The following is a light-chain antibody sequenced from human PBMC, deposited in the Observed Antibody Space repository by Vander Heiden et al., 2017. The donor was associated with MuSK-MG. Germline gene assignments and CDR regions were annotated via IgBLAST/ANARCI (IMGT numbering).Light chain of an antibody. CDR3: QQYTNWPLT. J-gene: IGKJ5*01. CDR2: GVS. CDR1: QTISND. V-gene: IGKV3-15*01. Sequence: EIVMTQSPATLSVSPGERATLSCSARQTISNDLAWYQQKPDQAPRLLIYGVSTRATGIPARFSGGGSGTEFTLTISSLQSEDFAVYYCQQYTNWPLTFGQGTRLEIK.